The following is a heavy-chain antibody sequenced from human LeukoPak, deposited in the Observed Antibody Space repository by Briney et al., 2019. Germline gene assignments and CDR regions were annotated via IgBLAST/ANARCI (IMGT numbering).Heavy chain of an antibody. J-gene: IGHJ4*02. CDR1: GFTFSSYG. CDR3: AKGDWFFGYYFDY. CDR2: ISYDGSNK. V-gene: IGHV3-30*18. D-gene: IGHD3/OR15-3a*01. Sequence: GGSLRLSCAASGFTFSSYGMHWVRQAPGKGLEWVAVISYDGSNKYYADSVKGRFTISRDNSKNTLYLQMNSLRAEDTAVYYCAKGDWFFGYYFDYWGQGTLVTVSS.